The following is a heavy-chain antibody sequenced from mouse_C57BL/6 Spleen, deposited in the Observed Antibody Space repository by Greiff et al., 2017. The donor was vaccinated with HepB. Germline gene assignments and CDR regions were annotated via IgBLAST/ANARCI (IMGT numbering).Heavy chain of an antibody. CDR3: AFITTVVANWYFDV. D-gene: IGHD1-1*01. V-gene: IGHV1-43*01. CDR2: INPSTGGT. CDR1: GYSFTGYY. Sequence: EVQLQQSGPELVKPGASVKISCKASGYSFTGYYMHWVKQSSEKSLEWIGEINPSTGGTSYNQKFKGKATLTVDKSSSTAYMQLKSLTSEDSAVYYCAFITTVVANWYFDVWGTGTTVTVSS. J-gene: IGHJ1*03.